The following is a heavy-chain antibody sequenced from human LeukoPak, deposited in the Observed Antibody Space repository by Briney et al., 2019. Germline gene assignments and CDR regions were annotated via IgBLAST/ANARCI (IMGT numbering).Heavy chain of an antibody. Sequence: PSETLSLTCTVSDGSISTYYWSWIRQSPGKGLEWIGYIYYSGSTSYNPSLQSRVTISVDTSKNLFSLKLSSVTVADTAVYYCARTNAFDIWGQGTMVTVSS. J-gene: IGHJ3*02. V-gene: IGHV4-59*08. CDR1: DGSISTYY. CDR3: ARTNAFDI. CDR2: IYYSGST.